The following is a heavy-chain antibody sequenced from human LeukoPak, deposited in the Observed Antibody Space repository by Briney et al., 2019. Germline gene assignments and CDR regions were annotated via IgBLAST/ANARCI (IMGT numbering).Heavy chain of an antibody. CDR2: ISSSSYI. CDR1: GFTFSSYS. Sequence: EGSLRLSCAASGFTFSSYSMNWVRQAPGKGLEWVSSISSSSYIYYADSVKGRFTISRDNAKNSLYLQMNSLRAEDTAVYYCARGDYYDSSGSDYWGQGTLVTVSS. D-gene: IGHD3-22*01. J-gene: IGHJ4*02. V-gene: IGHV3-21*01. CDR3: ARGDYYDSSGSDY.